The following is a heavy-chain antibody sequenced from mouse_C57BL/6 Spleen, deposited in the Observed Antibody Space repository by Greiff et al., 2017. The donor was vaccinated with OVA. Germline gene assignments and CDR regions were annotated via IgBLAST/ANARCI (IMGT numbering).Heavy chain of an antibody. CDR1: GFSFNTYA. Sequence: EAGGGLVQPKGSLKLSCAASGFSFNTYAMNWVRQAPGKGLEWVARIRSKSNNYATYYADSVKDRFTISRDDSESMLYLQMNNLKTEDTAMYYCVRHWFYYDYDEGFAYWGQGTLVTVSA. J-gene: IGHJ3*01. CDR3: VRHWFYYDYDEGFAY. CDR2: IRSKSNNYAT. V-gene: IGHV10-1*01. D-gene: IGHD2-4*01.